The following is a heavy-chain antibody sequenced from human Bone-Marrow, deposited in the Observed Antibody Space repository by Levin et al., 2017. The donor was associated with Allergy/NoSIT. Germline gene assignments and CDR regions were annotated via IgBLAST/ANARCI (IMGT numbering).Heavy chain of an antibody. CDR2: ISSSSSYI. J-gene: IGHJ6*03. D-gene: IGHD3-16*01. CDR1: GFTFSHYS. CDR3: ARDLIGWARDYYYMDV. Sequence: GESLKISCEASGFTFSHYSMNWVRQAPGKGLEWVSSISSSSSYIFYGDSLKGRFTISRDNAKNSLYLQMNSLRAEDTAVYYCARDLIGWARDYYYMDVWGKGTTVTVSS. V-gene: IGHV3-21*01.